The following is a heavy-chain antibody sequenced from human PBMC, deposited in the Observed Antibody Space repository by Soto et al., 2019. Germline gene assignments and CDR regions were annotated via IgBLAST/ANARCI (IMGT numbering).Heavy chain of an antibody. Sequence: QVQLQQSGPGLVKPSQTLSLTCAISGDSVSSDTASWNWIRQSPSRGLEWLGRTYYKSRWYNDYTVSVTSRININPDTSKNQFSLQLNSVTPEDTAVYYCARYPGRVGRVATAPGFYFDYWGQGSLVTVSS. CDR3: ARYPGRVGRVATAPGFYFDY. D-gene: IGHD1-26*01. J-gene: IGHJ4*02. CDR2: TYYKSRWYN. V-gene: IGHV6-1*01. CDR1: GDSVSSDTAS.